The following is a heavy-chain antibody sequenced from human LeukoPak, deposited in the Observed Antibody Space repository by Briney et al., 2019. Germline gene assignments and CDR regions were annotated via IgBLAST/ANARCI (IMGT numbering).Heavy chain of an antibody. CDR1: GGSFSGYY. Sequence: SETLSLTCAVYGGSFSGYYWSWIRQPPGKGLEWIGEINHSGSTNYNPSLKSRVTISVDTSKNQFSLKLSSVTAADTAVYYCARSYYDSSGALDYWGQGTLVTVSS. J-gene: IGHJ4*02. CDR2: INHSGST. V-gene: IGHV4-34*01. D-gene: IGHD3-22*01. CDR3: ARSYYDSSGALDY.